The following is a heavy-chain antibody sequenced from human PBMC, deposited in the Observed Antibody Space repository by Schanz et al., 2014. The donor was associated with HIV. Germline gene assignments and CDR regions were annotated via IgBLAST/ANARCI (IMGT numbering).Heavy chain of an antibody. D-gene: IGHD2-2*01. J-gene: IGHJ4*02. CDR2: ISEFGGSA. V-gene: IGHV3-23*04. CDR3: AKSTWVDN. CDR1: GFTFSTYR. Sequence: EVQLAETGGGLIQPGGSLRLSCVASGFTFSTYRMNWVRQAPGKGLEWVSGISEFGGSAWYADSVKGRFTISRDNSKNTLYLQMDSLRAEDTALYFCAKSTWVDNCGQGTLVTVSS.